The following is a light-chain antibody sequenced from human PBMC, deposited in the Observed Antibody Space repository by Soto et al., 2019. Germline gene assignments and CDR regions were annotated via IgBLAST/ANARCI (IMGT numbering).Light chain of an antibody. J-gene: IGKJ5*01. V-gene: IGKV3-20*01. CDR1: QNLGDGR. CDR3: QQYDKWTYT. CDR2: DAS. Sequence: LTQSPGTLSLSPGERATLSWRANQNLGDGRLDWYQQKHGKPPTLLIYDASTRATGIPERLSGSGYGTDLTITISSMQYEDGETYYCQQYDKWTYTFGQGTRLEIK.